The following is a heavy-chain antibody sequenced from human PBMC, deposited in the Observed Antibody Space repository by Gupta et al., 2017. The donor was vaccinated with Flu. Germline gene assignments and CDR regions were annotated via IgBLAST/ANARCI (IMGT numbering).Heavy chain of an antibody. CDR1: GFTFRGYE. J-gene: IGHJ4*02. CDR2: ISSSGVP. CDR3: ASGHWDS. V-gene: IGHV3-48*03. Sequence: EVLLVESGGVLVPPGGSLRPSCAASGFTFRGYEMTWVGQARGGGLEWVSFISSSGVPYYKDYVKGSFTISRANAKTAVYLEMDSLRVEETAVYYCASGHWDSWGQGTLVTVSS.